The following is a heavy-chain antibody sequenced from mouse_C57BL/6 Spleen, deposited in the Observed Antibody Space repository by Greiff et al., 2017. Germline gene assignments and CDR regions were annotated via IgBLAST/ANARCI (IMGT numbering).Heavy chain of an antibody. D-gene: IGHD1-3*01. CDR2: INPNNGGT. Sequence: VQLQQSGPELVKPGASVKIPCTASGYTFTDYNMDWVKQSHGKSLEWIGDINPNNGGTIYNQKFKGKATLTVDKSSSTAYMELRSLTSEDTAVYYCARSGYYAMDYWGQGTSVTVSS. J-gene: IGHJ4*01. CDR3: ARSGYYAMDY. CDR1: GYTFTDYN. V-gene: IGHV1-18*01.